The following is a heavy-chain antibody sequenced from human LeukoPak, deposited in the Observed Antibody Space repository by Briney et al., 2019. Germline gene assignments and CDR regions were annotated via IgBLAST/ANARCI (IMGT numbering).Heavy chain of an antibody. CDR3: ARVRFSSSSSFDY. CDR1: GFTFSSYS. D-gene: IGHD6-6*01. J-gene: IGHJ4*02. CDR2: ISSSSSYI. V-gene: IGHV3-21*01. Sequence: GGSLRLSCAASGFTFSSYSMNWVRQAPGKGLEWVSSISSSSSYIYYADSVKGRFTISRDNAKNSLYLQMNSLRAEDTAVYYWARVRFSSSSSFDYWGREPLVTV.